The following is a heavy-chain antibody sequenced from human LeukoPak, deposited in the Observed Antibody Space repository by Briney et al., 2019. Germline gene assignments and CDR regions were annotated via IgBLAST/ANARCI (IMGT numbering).Heavy chain of an antibody. D-gene: IGHD5-12*01. CDR1: GFTFSNSD. Sequence: GGSLRLSCAASGFTFSNSDMHWVRQVPGKGLEWVALIQTAGDTYYPASLKGRFTISRENAKNSFYLQMNSLRAEDTAVYYCARDSRPGYGGAHDIWGPGTMVTVSS. CDR3: ARDSRPGYGGAHDI. J-gene: IGHJ3*02. CDR2: IQTAGDT. V-gene: IGHV3-13*01.